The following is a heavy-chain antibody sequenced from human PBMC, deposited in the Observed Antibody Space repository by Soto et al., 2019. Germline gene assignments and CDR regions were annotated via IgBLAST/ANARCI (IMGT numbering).Heavy chain of an antibody. D-gene: IGHD3-10*01. CDR2: IYYSGST. CDR3: AGQPTAGSYYDLGYYYCYYAMVV. CDR1: VGSISSGDYY. V-gene: IGHV4-30-4*01. Sequence: SETLSLTCSVSVGSISSGDYYWTWIRQPPGKGLEWIVHIYYSGSTYYNSSLKSRVTISLDTSKNQFSLKLSSVTAADTAVYYCAGQPTAGSYYDLGYYYCYYAMVVWGQAPPVTVSS. J-gene: IGHJ6*02.